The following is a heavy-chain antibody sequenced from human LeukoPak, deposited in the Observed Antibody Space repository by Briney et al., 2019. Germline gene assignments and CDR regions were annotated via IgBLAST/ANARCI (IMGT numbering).Heavy chain of an antibody. D-gene: IGHD6-19*01. CDR1: GFTFSSYA. V-gene: IGHV3-23*01. CDR2: ISGSGGST. J-gene: IGHJ6*03. CDR3: AKGGIAVTSTSVYYYMDV. Sequence: GGSLRLSCAASGFTFSSYAMSWVRQAPGKGLEWVSAISGSGGSTYYADSVKGRFTISRDNSKNTLYLQMNSLRAEDTALYYCAKGGIAVTSTSVYYYMDVWGKGTTVTISS.